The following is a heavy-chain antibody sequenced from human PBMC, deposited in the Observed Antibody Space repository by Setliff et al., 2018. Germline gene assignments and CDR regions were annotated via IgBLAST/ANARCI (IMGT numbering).Heavy chain of an antibody. J-gene: IGHJ4*02. CDR3: ATTPGGGWYGEYYFDY. CDR1: GFTFSSYS. V-gene: IGHV3-21*01. D-gene: IGHD6-19*01. CDR2: ISSTITST. Sequence: PGGSLRLSCAASGFTFSSYSMNWVRQAPGKGLEWVSAISSTITSTYYADSVKGRFTISRDNSKNTLYLQMNSLRAEDTAVYYCATTPGGGWYGEYYFDYWGQGTLVTVSS.